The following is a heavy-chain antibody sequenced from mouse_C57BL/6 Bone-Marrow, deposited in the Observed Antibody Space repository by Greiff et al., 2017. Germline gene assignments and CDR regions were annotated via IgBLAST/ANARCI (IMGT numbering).Heavy chain of an antibody. CDR3: ARDRENYYYGSSLDY. Sequence: EVNLVESGGGLVKPGGSLKLSCAASGFTFSSYAMSWVRQTPEKRLEWVATISDGGSYTYYPDNVKGRFTISRDNAKNNLYLQMSHLKSEDTAMYYCARDRENYYYGSSLDYWGQGTTLTVSS. CDR2: ISDGGSYT. J-gene: IGHJ2*01. D-gene: IGHD1-1*01. V-gene: IGHV5-4*01. CDR1: GFTFSSYA.